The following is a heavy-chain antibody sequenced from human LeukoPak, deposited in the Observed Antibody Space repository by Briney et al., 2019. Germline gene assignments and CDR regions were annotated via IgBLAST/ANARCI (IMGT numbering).Heavy chain of an antibody. Sequence: SGTLSLPCTVSGGSISSYYWSWIRQPPGKGLEWSGYIYYSGRTNYNLSLKSRVTISVDTSKNQFSLKLSSMTAADTAVYYCARQDVVVVAATYYYYGIDFWGQGTTVTVSS. D-gene: IGHD2-15*01. CDR1: GGSISSYY. CDR3: ARQDVVVVAATYYYYGIDF. J-gene: IGHJ6*02. CDR2: IYYSGRT. V-gene: IGHV4-59*08.